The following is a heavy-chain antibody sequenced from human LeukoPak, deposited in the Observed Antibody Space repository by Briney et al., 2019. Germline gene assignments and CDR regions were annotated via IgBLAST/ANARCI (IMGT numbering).Heavy chain of an antibody. CDR1: GGSISSGSYY. Sequence: ASETLSLTCTVSGGSISSGSYYWSWIRQPAGKGLEWIGRIYNSGSTNYNPSLKSRVTISVDTSKNQFSLKLSSVTAADTAVYYCAREVGEYSYGRAYYYYYMDVWGKGTTVTVSS. CDR3: AREVGEYSYGRAYYYYYMDV. V-gene: IGHV4-61*10. D-gene: IGHD5-18*01. CDR2: IYNSGST. J-gene: IGHJ6*03.